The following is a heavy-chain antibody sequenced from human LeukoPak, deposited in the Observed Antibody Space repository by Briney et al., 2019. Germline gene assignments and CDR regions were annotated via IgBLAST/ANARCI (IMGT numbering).Heavy chain of an antibody. CDR3: ETAIQLRPF. D-gene: IGHD1-1*01. CDR1: GFVSRSYP. CDR2: ISYDGNHI. J-gene: IGHJ4*02. Sequence: GGSLRLSCAASGFVSRSYPMQWVRQAPGKGLEWVTIISYDGNHIFYADSVKGRFTISRDNSKNTLYLQMNGLRREDTAVYYCETAIQLRPFWGQGTLVTVSS. V-gene: IGHV3-30*04.